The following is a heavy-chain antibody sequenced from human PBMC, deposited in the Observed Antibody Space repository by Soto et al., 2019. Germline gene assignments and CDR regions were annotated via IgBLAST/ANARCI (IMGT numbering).Heavy chain of an antibody. V-gene: IGHV6-1*01. Sequence: PSQTLSLTCAISGDSVSSNSATWNWIRQSPSRGLEWLGRTYYRSKWYNDYAISVKGRITINPDTSKNQFSLQLNSVVPEDTAVYYCGRAHLGSDRYILEPFDPWGQGTLVTVSS. J-gene: IGHJ5*02. CDR2: TYYRSKWYN. D-gene: IGHD1-1*01. CDR1: GDSVSSNSAT. CDR3: GRAHLGSDRYILEPFDP.